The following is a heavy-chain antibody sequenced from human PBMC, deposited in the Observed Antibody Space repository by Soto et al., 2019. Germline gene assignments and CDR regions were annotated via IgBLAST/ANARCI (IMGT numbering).Heavy chain of an antibody. J-gene: IGHJ6*02. CDR3: ARGPPELPMLEDYYYYGMDV. V-gene: IGHV1-69*06. Sequence: SVKVSCKASGGTFSSYAISWVRQAPGQGLEWMGGIIPIFSTANYAQKFQGRVTITADKSTSTAYMELSSLRSEDTAVYYCARGPPELPMLEDYYYYGMDVWGQGTTVTVSS. D-gene: IGHD2-8*01. CDR2: IIPIFSTA. CDR1: GGTFSSYA.